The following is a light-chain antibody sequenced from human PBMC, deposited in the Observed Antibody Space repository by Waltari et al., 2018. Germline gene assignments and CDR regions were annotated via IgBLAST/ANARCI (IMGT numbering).Light chain of an antibody. Sequence: SYVLTQAPSVSLAPGQTATTTCGADNHATKGVHWYQQKPGQAPVLVVSDNSDRPSGIPERFSASKSGNTATLTITRVEAGDEADYYCQVWDNTSRHVIFGGGTKLTVL. CDR1: NHATKG. V-gene: IGLV3-21*02. CDR3: QVWDNTSRHVI. CDR2: DNS. J-gene: IGLJ2*01.